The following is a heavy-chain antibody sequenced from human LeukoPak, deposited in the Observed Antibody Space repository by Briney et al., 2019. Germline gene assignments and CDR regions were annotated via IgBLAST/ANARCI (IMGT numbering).Heavy chain of an antibody. CDR3: ARQHDSGGLFDS. CDR1: GGTFGNYA. Sequence: SVKVSCKASGGTFGNYAVSWVRQAPGQGLEWMGGIIPMYPTTTYPQKLQDRVTLTTDESTTTVYMELSSLRSDDTAVYYCARQHDSGGLFDSWGQGTLVTVSS. D-gene: IGHD4/OR15-4a*01. J-gene: IGHJ4*02. CDR2: IIPMYPTT. V-gene: IGHV1-69*05.